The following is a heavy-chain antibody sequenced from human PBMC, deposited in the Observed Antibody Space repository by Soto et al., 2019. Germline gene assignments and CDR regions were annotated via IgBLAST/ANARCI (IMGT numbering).Heavy chain of an antibody. Sequence: GGSLRLSCAASGFTFSSYAMSWVRQAPGKGLEWVSAISGSGGSTYYADSVKGRFTISRGNSKNTLYLQMNSLRAEDTAVYYCAKFSAPSIYSSLSVPDYWGQGTLLTVSS. CDR3: AKFSAPSIYSSLSVPDY. D-gene: IGHD6-6*01. V-gene: IGHV3-23*01. CDR1: GFTFSSYA. CDR2: ISGSGGST. J-gene: IGHJ4*02.